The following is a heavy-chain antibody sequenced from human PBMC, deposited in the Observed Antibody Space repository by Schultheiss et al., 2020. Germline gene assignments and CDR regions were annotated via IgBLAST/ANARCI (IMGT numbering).Heavy chain of an antibody. V-gene: IGHV3-23*01. CDR2: ISGSGGST. CDR3: AKEIINMNIVVSFDY. D-gene: IGHD3-22*01. CDR1: GFTFSSYA. Sequence: GESLKISCAASGFTFSSYAMSWVRQAPGKGLEWVSAISGSGGSTYYADSVKGRFTISRDNSKNTLYLQMNSLRAEDTAVYFCAKEIINMNIVVSFDYWGQGSLVTVSS. J-gene: IGHJ4*01.